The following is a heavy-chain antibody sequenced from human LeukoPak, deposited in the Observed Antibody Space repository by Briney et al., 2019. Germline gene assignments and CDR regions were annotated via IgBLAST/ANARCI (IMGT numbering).Heavy chain of an antibody. CDR3: AVDDSSGYYLL. Sequence: GGSLRLSCTASGFTFGDYAMSWVRQAPGKGLEWVGFIRSKAYGGTTEYAASVKGRFTILRDDSKSIAYLQMNSLKTEDTAVYYCAVDDSSGYYLLWGQGTLVTVSS. CDR1: GFTFGDYA. J-gene: IGHJ4*02. D-gene: IGHD3-22*01. CDR2: IRSKAYGGTT. V-gene: IGHV3-49*04.